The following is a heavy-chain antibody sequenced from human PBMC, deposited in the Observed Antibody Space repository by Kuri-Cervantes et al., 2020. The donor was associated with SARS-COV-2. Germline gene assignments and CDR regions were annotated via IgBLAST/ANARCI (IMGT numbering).Heavy chain of an antibody. V-gene: IGHV3-52*02. D-gene: IGHD3-22*01. Sequence: GGSLRLSCAASGFTFSSSWMHWVCQAPEKGQEWVADIKCDGSEKYYVDSVKGRLTISRDNAKNPLYLQMNSLRAEDTAVYYCARDLYDSSGYYTPHVFPYWGQGTLVTVSS. CDR2: IKCDGSEK. CDR3: ARDLYDSSGYYTPHVFPY. J-gene: IGHJ4*02. CDR1: GFTFSSSW.